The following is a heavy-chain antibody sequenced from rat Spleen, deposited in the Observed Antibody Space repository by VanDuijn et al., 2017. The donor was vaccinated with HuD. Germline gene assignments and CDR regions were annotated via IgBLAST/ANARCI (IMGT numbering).Heavy chain of an antibody. J-gene: IGHJ2*01. CDR3: TRDRILRSTGFDY. D-gene: IGHD1-6*01. CDR1: GFNFNDYW. Sequence: EVQLVESGGGLVQPGRSLKLSCAASGFNFNDYWMGWVRQAPTKGLEWVATISYDGSSTYYRDSVKGRFTISRDNAKSTLYLQMDSLRSEDTATYYCTRDRILRSTGFDYWGQGVMVTVSS. CDR2: ISYDGSST. V-gene: IGHV5-29*01.